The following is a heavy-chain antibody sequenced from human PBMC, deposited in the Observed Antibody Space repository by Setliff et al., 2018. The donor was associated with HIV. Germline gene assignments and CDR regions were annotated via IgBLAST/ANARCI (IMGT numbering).Heavy chain of an antibody. J-gene: IGHJ3*02. CDR2: FYYSGSP. CDR3: ARHMGRAYDDYAGGSYRRGDAFDI. D-gene: IGHD3-16*02. CDR1: GRSISSYY. V-gene: IGHV4-59*08. Sequence: SETLSLTCTVSGRSISSYYWSWIRQPPGKGLDWIGYFYYSGSPNYNHSLKSLVTISVDTSKNQFSRKLSSVTAADTAVYYCARHMGRAYDDYAGGSYRRGDAFDIWGLGTMVTVSS.